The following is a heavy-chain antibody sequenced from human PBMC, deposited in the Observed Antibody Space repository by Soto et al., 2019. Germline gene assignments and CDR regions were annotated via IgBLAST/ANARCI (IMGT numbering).Heavy chain of an antibody. Sequence: PSETLSLTCAVYGGSFSGYYWSWIRQPPGKGLEWIGEINHSGSTNYNPSLKSRVTISVDTSKNQFSLKLRSVTAADTAVYYCARPSLDAFDIWGQGTMVTVSS. CDR1: GGSFSGYY. V-gene: IGHV4-34*01. J-gene: IGHJ3*02. CDR3: ARPSLDAFDI. CDR2: INHSGST.